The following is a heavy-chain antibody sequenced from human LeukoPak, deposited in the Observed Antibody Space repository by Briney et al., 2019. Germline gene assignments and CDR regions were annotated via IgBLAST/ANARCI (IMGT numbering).Heavy chain of an antibody. CDR3: ARDSGSVRLLWELLSGYFDY. V-gene: IGHV3-33*01. Sequence: PGGSLRLSCAASGFTFSSYGMHWVRQAPGKGLEWVAVIWYDGSNKYYADSVKGRFTISRDNPKNTLYLQMNSLRAEDTAVYYCARDSGSVRLLWELLSGYFDYWGQGTLVTVSS. J-gene: IGHJ4*02. CDR1: GFTFSSYG. D-gene: IGHD1-26*01. CDR2: IWYDGSNK.